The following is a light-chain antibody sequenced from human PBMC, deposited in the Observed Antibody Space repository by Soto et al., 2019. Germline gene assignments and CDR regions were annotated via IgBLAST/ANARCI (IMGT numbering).Light chain of an antibody. J-gene: IGLJ1*01. Sequence: IFYNKTSSDVGGYNYVSWYQQHPGKAPKFMIYDVSNRPSGVSNRFSGSKSGNTASLTISGLQAEDEADYYCSSYTTSNTRQIVFGTGTKVTVL. CDR1: SSDVGGYNY. CDR2: DVS. CDR3: SSYTTSNTRQIV. V-gene: IGLV2-14*04.